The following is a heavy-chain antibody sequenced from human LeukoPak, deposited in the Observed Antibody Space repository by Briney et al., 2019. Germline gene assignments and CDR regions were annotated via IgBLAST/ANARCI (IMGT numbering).Heavy chain of an antibody. CDR1: GGTFSSYA. Sequence: ASVKVSCKASGGTFSSYAISWVRQAPGQGLEWMGGIIPIFGTANYAQKFQGRVTITTDESTSTAYMELSSLRSEDTAVYYCARGIILGIVGATPGHYYYMDVWGKGTTVTVSS. CDR3: ARGIILGIVGATPGHYYYMDV. D-gene: IGHD1-26*01. CDR2: IIPIFGTA. J-gene: IGHJ6*03. V-gene: IGHV1-69*05.